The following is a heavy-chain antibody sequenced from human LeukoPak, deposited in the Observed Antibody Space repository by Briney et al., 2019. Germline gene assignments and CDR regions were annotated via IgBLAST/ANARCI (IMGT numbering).Heavy chain of an antibody. Sequence: GGSLRLSCAASGFTFSGSAMHWVRQASGKGLEWVGRIRSKANSYATASAASVKGRFTISRDDSKNTAYLQMNSLKTEDTAVYYCTRRAVAGNGQSDYWGQGTLVTVSS. CDR3: TRRAVAGNGQSDY. CDR1: GFTFSGSA. V-gene: IGHV3-73*01. D-gene: IGHD6-19*01. CDR2: IRSKANSYAT. J-gene: IGHJ4*02.